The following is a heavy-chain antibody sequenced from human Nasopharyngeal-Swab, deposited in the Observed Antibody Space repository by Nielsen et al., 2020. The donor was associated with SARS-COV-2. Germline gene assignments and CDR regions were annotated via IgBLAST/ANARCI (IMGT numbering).Heavy chain of an antibody. D-gene: IGHD2-15*01. CDR3: ARPICSGGSCYLFAFDI. V-gene: IGHV1-2*06. J-gene: IGHJ3*02. CDR1: GYTFTGYY. Sequence: ASVKVSCKASGYTFTGYYMHCVRQAPGQGLEWMGRINPNSGGTNYAQKFQGRVTMTRDTSISTAYMELSRLRSDDTAVYYCARPICSGGSCYLFAFDIWGQGTMVTVSS. CDR2: INPNSGGT.